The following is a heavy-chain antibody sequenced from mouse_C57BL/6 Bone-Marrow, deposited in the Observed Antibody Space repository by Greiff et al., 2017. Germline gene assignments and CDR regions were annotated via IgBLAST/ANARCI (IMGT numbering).Heavy chain of an antibody. CDR1: GYTFTTYP. D-gene: IGHD5-1*01. Sequence: VQLQQSGAELVKPGASVKMSCKASGYTFTTYPIEWMKQNHGKSLEWIGNFHPYNDDTKYNEKFKGKATLTVEKSSNTVYLTLSRLTSDDSAVYYCARSSTFFYYFDYGGKGTTLTVSS. V-gene: IGHV1-47*01. CDR3: ARSSTFFYYFDY. J-gene: IGHJ2*01. CDR2: FHPYNDDT.